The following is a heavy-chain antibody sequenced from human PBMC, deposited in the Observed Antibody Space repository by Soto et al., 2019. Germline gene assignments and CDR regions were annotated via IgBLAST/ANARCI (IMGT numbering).Heavy chain of an antibody. J-gene: IGHJ4*02. Sequence: PGESLKISCKGSGYTFTNYWINWVRQMPGKGLEWMGKIDPSDSYSKYSPSFQGHVTMSADKSISTAYLQWSSLKASDTAMYYCARGYYDSSGPDYWGQGTLVT. CDR2: IDPSDSYS. CDR1: GYTFTNYW. V-gene: IGHV5-10-1*01. CDR3: ARGYYDSSGPDY. D-gene: IGHD3-22*01.